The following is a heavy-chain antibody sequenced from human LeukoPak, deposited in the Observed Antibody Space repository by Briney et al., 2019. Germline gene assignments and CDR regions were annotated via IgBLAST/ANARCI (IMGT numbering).Heavy chain of an antibody. Sequence: SQTLSLTCAISGDTVSRDNAAWNWIRQSPSRGLEWLGRTYYRSKWYYDYGASVRGRITIDPDTSKNQFSLHLNSVTPEDTAIYYCARAHWPQIVYALDNWGQGTLVTVSS. J-gene: IGHJ4*02. V-gene: IGHV6-1*01. CDR2: TYYRSKWYY. CDR3: ARAHWPQIVYALDN. CDR1: GDTVSRDNAA. D-gene: IGHD3-16*02.